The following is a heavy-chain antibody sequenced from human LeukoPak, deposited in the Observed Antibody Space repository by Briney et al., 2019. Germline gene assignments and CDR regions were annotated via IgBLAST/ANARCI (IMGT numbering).Heavy chain of an antibody. J-gene: IGHJ4*02. D-gene: IGHD1-1*01. CDR1: GGSFSGYY. V-gene: IGHV4-34*01. CDR2: INHSGST. CDR3: ARATLQLERRPFDY. Sequence: PSETLSLTCAVYGGSFSGYYWSWIRQPPGKGLERIGEINHSGSTNYNPSLKSRVTISVDTSKNQFSLKLSSVTAADTAVYYCARATLQLERRPFDYWGQGTLVTVSS.